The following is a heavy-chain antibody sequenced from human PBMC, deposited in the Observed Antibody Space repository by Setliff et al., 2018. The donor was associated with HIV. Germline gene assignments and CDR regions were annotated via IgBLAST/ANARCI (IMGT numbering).Heavy chain of an antibody. V-gene: IGHV3-15*01. D-gene: IGHD3-3*01. CDR2: IKSKTDGGTT. CDR1: GFTFSNAW. Sequence: GGSLRLSCAASGFTFSNAWMSWVRQAQGKGLEWVGRIKSKTDGGTTDYAAPVKGRFTISRDDSKNTLYLQMNSLKTEDTAVYFCTRDRRGSNSWSGYNGGFDYWGQGTLVTVS. CDR3: TRDRRGSNSWSGYNGGFDY. J-gene: IGHJ4*02.